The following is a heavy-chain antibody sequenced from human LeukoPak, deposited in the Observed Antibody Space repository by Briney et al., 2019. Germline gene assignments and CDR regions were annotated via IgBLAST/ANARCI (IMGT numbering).Heavy chain of an antibody. CDR1: GYSFIAYY. V-gene: IGHV1-2*02. J-gene: IGHJ6*03. CDR3: ARDLYSGSSPTYYYYYMEV. Sequence: ASVQVSFKSSGYSFIAYYFHWVRQAPGEGLEGMGWINPNTGVSNYVQNFQGRVTMTRDTSISTAYMELSRLRSDDTAVYYCARDLYSGSSPTYYYYYMEVWGKGTTVTISS. CDR2: INPNTGVS. D-gene: IGHD1-26*01.